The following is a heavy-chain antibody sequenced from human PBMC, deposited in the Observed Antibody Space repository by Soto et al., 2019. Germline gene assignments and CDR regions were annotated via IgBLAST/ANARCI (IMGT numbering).Heavy chain of an antibody. D-gene: IGHD2-21*02. CDR1: GGTFSSYA. CDR2: IIPIFGTA. CDR3: ARDSRAYCGGDCSLNWFDP. V-gene: IGHV1-69*12. J-gene: IGHJ5*02. Sequence: QVQLVQSGAEVKKPGSSVKVSCKASGGTFSSYAISWVRQAPGQGLEWMGGIIPIFGTANYAQKFQGRVTFTADESTSTAYMELSSLRSEDTAVYYCARDSRAYCGGDCSLNWFDPWGQGTLVTVSS.